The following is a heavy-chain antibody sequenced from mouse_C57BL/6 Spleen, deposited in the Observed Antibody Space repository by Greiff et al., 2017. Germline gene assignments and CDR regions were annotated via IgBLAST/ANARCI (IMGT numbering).Heavy chain of an antibody. J-gene: IGHJ3*01. V-gene: IGHV5-2*01. CDR3: ARHGRDGNPFAY. CDR2: INSDGGST. D-gene: IGHD2-1*01. CDR1: EYEFPSHD. Sequence: EVKLMESGGGLVQPGESLKLSCESNEYEFPSHDMSWVRKTPEKRLELVAAINSDGGSTYYPDTMERRFIISRDNTKKTLYLQMSSLRSEDTALYDCARHGRDGNPFAYWGQGTLVTVSA.